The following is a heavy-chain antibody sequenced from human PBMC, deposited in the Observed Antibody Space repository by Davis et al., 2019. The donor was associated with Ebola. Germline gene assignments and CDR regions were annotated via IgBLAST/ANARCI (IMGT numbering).Heavy chain of an antibody. CDR3: TSQNTAMVSFDY. Sequence: GGSLRLSCAASGFTFSGSAMHWVRQASGKGLEWVGRIRSKANSYATAYAASVKGRFTISRDDSKNTAYLQMNSLKTEDTAVHYCTSQNTAMVSFDYWGQGTLVTVSS. CDR2: IRSKANSYAT. D-gene: IGHD5-18*01. J-gene: IGHJ4*02. V-gene: IGHV3-73*01. CDR1: GFTFSGSA.